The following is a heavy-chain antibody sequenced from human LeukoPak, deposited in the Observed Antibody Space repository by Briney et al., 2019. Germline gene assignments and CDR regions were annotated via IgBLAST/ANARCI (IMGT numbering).Heavy chain of an antibody. CDR3: ARGGRITMSENAFDI. V-gene: IGHV4-4*02. Sequence: SGTLSLTCAVSGGSISSNNWWGWVRQPPGKGLEWIGYIYHSGSTYYNPSLKSRVTISVDRSKNQFSLKLSSVTAADTAVYYCARGGRITMSENAFDIWGQGTMVTVSS. CDR2: IYHSGST. CDR1: GGSISSNNW. J-gene: IGHJ3*02. D-gene: IGHD3-22*01.